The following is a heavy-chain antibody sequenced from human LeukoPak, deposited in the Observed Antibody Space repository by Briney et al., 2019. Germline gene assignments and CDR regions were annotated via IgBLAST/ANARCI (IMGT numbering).Heavy chain of an antibody. CDR3: ARCGSGSYSFYYYYYMDV. CDR1: GFTFSSYS. Sequence: PGGSLRLSCAASGFTFSSYSMNWVRQAPGKGLEWVSYISSSSTIYYADSVKGRFTISRDNAKNSLYLQMNSLRAEDTAVYYCARCGSGSYSFYYYYYMDVWGKGTTVTISS. V-gene: IGHV3-48*01. J-gene: IGHJ6*03. CDR2: ISSSSTI. D-gene: IGHD3-10*01.